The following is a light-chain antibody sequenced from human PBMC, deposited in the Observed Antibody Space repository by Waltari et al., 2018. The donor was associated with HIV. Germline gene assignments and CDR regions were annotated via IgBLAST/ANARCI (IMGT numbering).Light chain of an antibody. Sequence: QSALTQPASVSGSPGQSITISCPGPSSDVGGYNLVPWYQQHPGKAPKLMIYEVSKRPSGVSNRFSGSKSGNTASLTISGLQAEDEADYYCCAYAGSNTYVIFGGGTKLTVL. CDR3: CAYAGSNTYVI. CDR2: EVS. V-gene: IGLV2-23*02. CDR1: SSDVGGYNL. J-gene: IGLJ2*01.